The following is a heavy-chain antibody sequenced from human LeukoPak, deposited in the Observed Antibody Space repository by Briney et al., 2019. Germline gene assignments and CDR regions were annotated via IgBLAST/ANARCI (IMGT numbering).Heavy chain of an antibody. CDR2: ISYDGSNK. Sequence: GRSLRLSCAASGFTFSSYAMHWVRQAPGKGLEWVAVISYDGSNKYYADSVKGRFTISRDNSKNTLYLQMNSLRAEDTAVYYCGRESSGGGLDYWGQGTLVTVSS. CDR3: GRESSGGGLDY. D-gene: IGHD3-10*01. V-gene: IGHV3-30-3*01. CDR1: GFTFSSYA. J-gene: IGHJ4*02.